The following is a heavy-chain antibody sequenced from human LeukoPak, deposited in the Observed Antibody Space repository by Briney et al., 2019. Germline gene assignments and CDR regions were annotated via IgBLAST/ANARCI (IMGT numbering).Heavy chain of an antibody. CDR1: GFTFSSFT. J-gene: IGHJ4*02. Sequence: PGGSLRLSCAASGFTFSSFTMNWVRQAPGKGLEWVSYISSGSSTIYYADSVKGRFTISRDNAKNSLYLQMNSLRTEDTAVYYCARDHRWGFDYWGRGTLVTVSS. D-gene: IGHD7-27*01. CDR2: ISSGSSTI. CDR3: ARDHRWGFDY. V-gene: IGHV3-48*01.